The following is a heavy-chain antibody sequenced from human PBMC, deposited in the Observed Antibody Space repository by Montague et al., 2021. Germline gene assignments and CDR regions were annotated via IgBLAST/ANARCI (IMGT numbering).Heavy chain of an antibody. V-gene: IGHV4-4*02. CDR1: GGSISSINW. CDR2: IHHTGST. CDR3: ARDNGYCNITSCSPLTY. Sequence: SETLSLTCTVSGGSISSINWRCLVRQPPGKGQEWIGVIHHTGSTNYNPLLKRRATISVDKSKNQFSLKLSSVTAADTAVYYCARDNGYCNITSCSPLTYWGQGTLVTVSS. D-gene: IGHD2-2*03. J-gene: IGHJ4*02.